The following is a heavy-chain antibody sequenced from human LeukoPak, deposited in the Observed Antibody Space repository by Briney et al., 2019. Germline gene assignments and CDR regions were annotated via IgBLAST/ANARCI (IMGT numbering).Heavy chain of an antibody. J-gene: IGHJ4*02. D-gene: IGHD5-12*01. CDR2: IYPGDSDT. Sequence: GESLKISCKGSGYSFTSYWIGWVRQMPGKGLEWMGIIYPGDSDTRYSPSFQGQVTISADKSISIAYLQWSSLKASDTAMYYCARLVPTRRSGYDSYFDYWGQGTLVTVSS. V-gene: IGHV5-51*01. CDR3: ARLVPTRRSGYDSYFDY. CDR1: GYSFTSYW.